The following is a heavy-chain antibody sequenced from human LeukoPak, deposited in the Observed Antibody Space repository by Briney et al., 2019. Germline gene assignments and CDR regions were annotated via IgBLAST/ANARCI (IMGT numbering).Heavy chain of an antibody. Sequence: ASVKVSCKASGYTFTGYYMHWVRQAPGQGLEWMGWINPNSGGTNYAQKFQGWVTMTRDTSISTAYMELSRLRSDDTAVYYCARDFGRYYYDSSGYKAAYYYYGMDVWGQGTLVTVSS. CDR1: GYTFTGYY. CDR2: INPNSGGT. J-gene: IGHJ6*02. D-gene: IGHD3-22*01. V-gene: IGHV1-2*04. CDR3: ARDFGRYYYDSSGYKAAYYYYGMDV.